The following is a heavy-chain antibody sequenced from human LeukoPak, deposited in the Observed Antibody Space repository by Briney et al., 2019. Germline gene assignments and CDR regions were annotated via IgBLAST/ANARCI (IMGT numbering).Heavy chain of an antibody. CDR3: ARTPVVAAVQLDY. J-gene: IGHJ4*02. CDR1: GFTFSSCS. Sequence: GGSLRLSCAVSGFTFSSCSMNWVRQAPGKGLEWVSYITDSSSTIYYADSVKGRFTISRDNAKNSLFLQMNSLRDEGTAVYYCARTPVVAAVQLDYWGQGTLVTVSS. D-gene: IGHD2-15*01. V-gene: IGHV3-48*02. CDR2: ITDSSSTI.